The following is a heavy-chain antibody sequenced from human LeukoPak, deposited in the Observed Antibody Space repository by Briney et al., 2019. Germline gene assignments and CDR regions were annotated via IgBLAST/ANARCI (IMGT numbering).Heavy chain of an antibody. D-gene: IGHD3-10*01. CDR2: INPNSGGT. CDR1: GYTFTGYY. Sequence: ASVKVSCKASGYTFTGYYMHWVRQAPGQGLEWMGWINPNSGGTNYAQKFQGRVNMTRDTSISTAYMELSRLRSDDTAVYYCALTRGLLWFGESPLDYWGQGTLVTVSS. CDR3: ALTRGLLWFGESPLDY. V-gene: IGHV1-2*02. J-gene: IGHJ4*02.